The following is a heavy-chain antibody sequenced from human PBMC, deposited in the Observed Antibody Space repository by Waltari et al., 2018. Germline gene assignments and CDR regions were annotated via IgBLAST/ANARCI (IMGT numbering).Heavy chain of an antibody. J-gene: IGHJ3*02. CDR3: ARRNSGINDAFDI. D-gene: IGHD1-26*01. V-gene: IGHV4-39*01. CDR2: IYYSGST. CDR1: GGSISSSRYY. Sequence: QLQLQESGPGLVKPSETLSLTCTVSGGSISSSRYYWGWIRQPPGKGLEWIGSIYYSGSTYYNPSLKSRVTISVDTSKNQFSLKLSSVTAADTAVYYCARRNSGINDAFDIWGQGTMVTVSS.